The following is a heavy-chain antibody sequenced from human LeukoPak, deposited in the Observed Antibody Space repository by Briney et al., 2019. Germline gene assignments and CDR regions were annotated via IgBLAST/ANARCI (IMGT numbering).Heavy chain of an antibody. D-gene: IGHD4-17*01. CDR2: IHSSGGT. V-gene: IGHV3-53*01. CDR1: GFTGSNNY. Sequence: GGSLRLSCAASGFTGSNNYMSWVRQAPGKGLEWVSAIHSSGGTYYADSVKGRFTISRDTSKNTLYLQINSLGVEDTAVYYCIVFGDSNHWGQGTLVTVSS. J-gene: IGHJ5*02. CDR3: IVFGDSNH.